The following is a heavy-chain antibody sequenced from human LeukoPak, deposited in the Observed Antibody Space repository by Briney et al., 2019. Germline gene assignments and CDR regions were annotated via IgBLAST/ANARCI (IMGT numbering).Heavy chain of an antibody. CDR1: GFTFSSYS. CDR3: ASRTGGWGPTWDV. J-gene: IGHJ6*02. CDR2: ISSSSSYI. D-gene: IGHD7-27*01. V-gene: IGHV3-21*01. Sequence: GGSLRLSCAASGFTFSSYSMNWVRQAPGKGLEWVSSISSSSSYIYYADSVKGRFTISRDNAKNSLYLQMNSLRAEDTAAYYCASRTGGWGPTWDVWGQGTTVTVSS.